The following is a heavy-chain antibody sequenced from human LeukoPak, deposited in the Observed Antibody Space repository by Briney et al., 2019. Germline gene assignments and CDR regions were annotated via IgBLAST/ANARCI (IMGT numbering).Heavy chain of an antibody. Sequence: GGSLRLSCAASGFTFSSYDMHWVRQAPGKGPEWVAVISDDGGNKYYADSVRGRFTISRDNSKNTLYLQMNSLRAKDTAVYYCAKEGHSSGWSSFDYWGQGTLVTVSS. CDR1: GFTFSSYD. CDR3: AKEGHSSGWSSFDY. J-gene: IGHJ4*02. CDR2: ISDDGGNK. V-gene: IGHV3-30*18. D-gene: IGHD6-19*01.